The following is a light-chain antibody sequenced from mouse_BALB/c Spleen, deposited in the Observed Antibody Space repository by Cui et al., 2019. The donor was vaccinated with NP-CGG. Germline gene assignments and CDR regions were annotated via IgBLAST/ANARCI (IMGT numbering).Light chain of an antibody. J-gene: IGLJ1*01. V-gene: IGLV1*01. CDR1: TGAVTTSNY. CDR2: GNH. CDR3: ALWYSNHWV. Sequence: QAVVTQESALTTSPGETVTLTCRSSTGAVTTSNYANWVQEKPDHLFTGLIGGNHNRAPGVPARFSSSLIGEKAALTITGAKTEDEEIYFCALWYSNHWVFGGGTKLTVL.